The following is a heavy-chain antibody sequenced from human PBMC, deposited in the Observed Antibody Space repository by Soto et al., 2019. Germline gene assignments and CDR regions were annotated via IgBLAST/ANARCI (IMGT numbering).Heavy chain of an antibody. D-gene: IGHD5-18*01. V-gene: IGHV3-33*01. CDR3: ARVLNVDTAMVDLGIGY. CDR1: GFTFSSYG. CDR2: IWYDGSNK. J-gene: IGHJ4*02. Sequence: GGSLRLSCAASGFTFSSYGMHWVRQAPGKGLEWVAVIWYDGSNKYYADSVKGRFTISRDNSKNTLYLQMNSLRAEDTAVYYCARVLNVDTAMVDLGIGYWGQGTLVTVSS.